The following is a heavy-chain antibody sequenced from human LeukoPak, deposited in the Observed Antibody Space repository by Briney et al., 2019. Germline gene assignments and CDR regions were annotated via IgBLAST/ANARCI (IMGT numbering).Heavy chain of an antibody. V-gene: IGHV3-49*04. CDR2: IRSKAYGETA. Sequence: GGSLRLSCVASGFIVSSNYMSWVRQAPGKGLEWVGFIRSKAYGETADYAASVKGRFTISRDDSKAIAYLQMNSLKTEDTAVYHCTRDRGAYNLYDYWGQGTLATVSS. CDR3: TRDRGAYNLYDY. CDR1: GFIVSSNY. D-gene: IGHD1-1*01. J-gene: IGHJ4*02.